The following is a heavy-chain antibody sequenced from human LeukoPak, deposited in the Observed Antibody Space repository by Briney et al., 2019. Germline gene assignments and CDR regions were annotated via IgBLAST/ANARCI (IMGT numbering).Heavy chain of an antibody. Sequence: SETLSLTCTVSGGSISSSSYYWGWIRQPPGKGLEWIGSIYYSGSTYYNPSLKSRVTISVDTSKNQFSLKQSSVTAADTAVYYCASTQPRHYDFWSGYPPIDYWGQGTLVTVSS. CDR1: GGSISSSSYY. CDR2: IYYSGST. V-gene: IGHV4-39*01. J-gene: IGHJ4*02. D-gene: IGHD3-3*01. CDR3: ASTQPRHYDFWSGYPPIDY.